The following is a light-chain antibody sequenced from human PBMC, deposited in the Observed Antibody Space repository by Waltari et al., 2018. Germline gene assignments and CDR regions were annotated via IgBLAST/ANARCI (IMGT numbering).Light chain of an antibody. Sequence: QSALTQPASVSGSPGQSITISCTGSSSDIGAYNFVSWYQQHPGKAPKLLIYEVSSRPPGVSHRSAGSKSGNPASLTISGLQTEDETDYYCSSYTNSNTYVFGGGTKLTVL. V-gene: IGLV2-14*01. CDR3: SSYTNSNTYV. CDR2: EVS. CDR1: SSDIGAYNF. J-gene: IGLJ3*02.